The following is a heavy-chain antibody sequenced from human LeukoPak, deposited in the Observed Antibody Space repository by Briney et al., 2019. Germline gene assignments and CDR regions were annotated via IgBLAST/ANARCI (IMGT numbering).Heavy chain of an antibody. CDR1: GFTFSSYW. D-gene: IGHD3-3*01. Sequence: PGGSLRLSCAASGFTFSSYWMTWVRQAPGKGLEWVANIRGDGSERFYVGYLKGRFTISRDNAKNSLYLQMNSLRVDDTAVYYCGREGPPQGRPWSGWYPFDFWGQGILVSVSS. J-gene: IGHJ4*02. CDR2: IRGDGSER. V-gene: IGHV3-7*01. CDR3: GREGPPQGRPWSGWYPFDF.